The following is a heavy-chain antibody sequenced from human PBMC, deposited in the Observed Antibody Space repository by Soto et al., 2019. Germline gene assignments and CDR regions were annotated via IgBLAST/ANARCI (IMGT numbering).Heavy chain of an antibody. CDR3: ARVRDFWSGYRQYYFDY. CDR1: GGSISSGGYY. D-gene: IGHD3-3*01. CDR2: IYYSGST. J-gene: IGHJ4*02. V-gene: IGHV4-31*03. Sequence: SETLSLTCTVSGGSISSGGYYWSWIRQHPGKGLEWIGYIYYSGSTYYNPSLKSRVTISVDTSKNQFSLKLSSVTAADTAVYYCARVRDFWSGYRQYYFDYWGQGTLVTVSS.